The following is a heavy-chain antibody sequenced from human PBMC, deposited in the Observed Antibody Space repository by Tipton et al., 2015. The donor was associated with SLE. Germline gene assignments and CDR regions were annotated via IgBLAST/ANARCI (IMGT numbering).Heavy chain of an antibody. V-gene: IGHV4-59*11. CDR3: ARMRGGYNAHH. D-gene: IGHD5-24*01. CDR2: IYKTGIT. Sequence: TLSLTCIVSGDPINDHYWVWIRQPPGRGVEWMGYIYKTGITSYDPSLKSRVSISVDTSKNQISLKLNSVTTADTAVYYCARMRGGYNAHHWGQGILVTVSS. CDR1: GDPINDHY. J-gene: IGHJ5*02.